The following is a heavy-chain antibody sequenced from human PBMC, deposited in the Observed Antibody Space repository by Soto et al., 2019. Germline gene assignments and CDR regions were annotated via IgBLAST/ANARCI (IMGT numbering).Heavy chain of an antibody. CDR2: LHGDGTT. J-gene: IGHJ4*02. Sequence: EVQLVESGGGLIQPGESLRLSCVASGFSVSSDYMHWVRQAPGKGLEWVSVLHGDGTTYYADSVKGRCTISSDNSKIMLYLQMNSLRAEDTALYYCAKSRHIGAYFDYWGQGALVTVSS. CDR3: AKSRHIGAYFDY. CDR1: GFSVSSDY. D-gene: IGHD3-10*01. V-gene: IGHV3-53*01.